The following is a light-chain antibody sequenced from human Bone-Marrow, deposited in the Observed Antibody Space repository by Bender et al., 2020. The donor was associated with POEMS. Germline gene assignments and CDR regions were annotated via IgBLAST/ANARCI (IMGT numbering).Light chain of an antibody. CDR1: SIDVGGYNY. Sequence: QSALTQPRSVSGSPGQSVTISCTGTSIDVGGYNYVSWYQQHPDKAPKLIIYDVTARPSGVPDRFSGSKSGNTASLTISGLQAEDEADYYCASHADTNSLVFGSGATV. CDR2: DVT. J-gene: IGLJ1*01. CDR3: ASHADTNSLV. V-gene: IGLV2-11*01.